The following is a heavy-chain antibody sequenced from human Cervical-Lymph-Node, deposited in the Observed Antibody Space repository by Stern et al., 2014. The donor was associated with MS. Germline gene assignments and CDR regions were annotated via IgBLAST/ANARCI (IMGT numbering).Heavy chain of an antibody. CDR1: GG. V-gene: IGHV1-69*01. Sequence: VQLVESGADVKKPGSSVRVSCKAFGGISWLRQAPGQGLEWMEGLLPFVGAPNYAPRFPGGLTITAGPSPNTTYMELTSLRYDDTAVYYCARGSGDNWFDPWGQGTLVSVSS. CDR2: LLPFVGAP. J-gene: IGHJ5*02. CDR3: ARGSGDNWFDP. D-gene: IGHD3-10*01.